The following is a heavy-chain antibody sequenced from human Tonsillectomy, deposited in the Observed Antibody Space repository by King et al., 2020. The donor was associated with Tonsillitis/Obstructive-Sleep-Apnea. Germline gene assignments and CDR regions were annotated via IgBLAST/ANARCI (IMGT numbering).Heavy chain of an antibody. V-gene: IGHV3-49*04. CDR3: TRVYYDSSGYYVDY. CDR1: GFMFGDYA. D-gene: IGHD3-22*01. CDR2: IRSNAYGGTR. J-gene: IGHJ4*02. Sequence: VQLAESGGGLVQPGRSLRLSCTASGFMFGDYATSWVRQGPGKGLEWVGFIRSNAYGGTREYAASVKGRFTISRDDSKSIAYLQMNSLKTEDTAVYYCTRVYYDSSGYYVDYWGQGTLVTVSS.